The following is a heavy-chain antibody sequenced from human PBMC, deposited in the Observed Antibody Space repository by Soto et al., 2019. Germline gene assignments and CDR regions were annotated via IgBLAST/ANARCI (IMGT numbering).Heavy chain of an antibody. V-gene: IGHV1-69*06. CDR3: ARDRIQLRLGKYSFNAMDV. CDR1: GGTFSDFA. CDR2: IVPRFGSP. Sequence: QVQLVQSGAEMRNPGSSLRVSCKASGGTFSDFAFSWVRQAPGQGLEWMGGIVPRFGSPNYAQKFGGRVTITADTSTSTVYMELSSLRFDDTAVYFCARDRIQLRLGKYSFNAMDVWGQGTTITVSS. J-gene: IGHJ6*02. D-gene: IGHD3-16*01.